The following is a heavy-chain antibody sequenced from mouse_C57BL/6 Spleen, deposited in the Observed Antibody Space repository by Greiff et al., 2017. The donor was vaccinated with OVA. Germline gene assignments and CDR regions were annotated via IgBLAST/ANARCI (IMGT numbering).Heavy chain of an antibody. V-gene: IGHV1-69*01. D-gene: IGHD3-3*01. CDR2: IDPSDSYT. CDR1: GYTFTSYW. Sequence: VQLQQPGAELVMPGASVKLSCKASGYTFTSYWMHWVKQRPGQGLEWIGEIDPSDSYTNYNQKFKGKSTLTVDKSSSTAYMQLSSLTSEDSAVYYCARTRAYSYAMDYWGQGTSVTVSS. CDR3: ARTRAYSYAMDY. J-gene: IGHJ4*01.